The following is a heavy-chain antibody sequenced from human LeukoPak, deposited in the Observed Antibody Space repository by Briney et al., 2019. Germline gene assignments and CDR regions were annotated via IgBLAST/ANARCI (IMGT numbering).Heavy chain of an antibody. CDR1: GFTVSSNS. CDR2: ITGSGSNT. V-gene: IGHV3-23*01. J-gene: IGHJ4*02. D-gene: IGHD1-26*01. CDR3: AKAHGVGATTGGYYFDY. Sequence: PGGSLRLSCTVSGFTVSSNSMSWVRQAPGKGLEWVSAITGSGSNTYYADSVKGRFTISRDNSKNTLYLQMNSLRAEDTAVYYCAKAHGVGATTGGYYFDYWGQGTLVTVSS.